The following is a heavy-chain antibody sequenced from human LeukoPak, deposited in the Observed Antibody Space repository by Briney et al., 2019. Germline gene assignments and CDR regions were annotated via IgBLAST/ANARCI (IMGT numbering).Heavy chain of an antibody. V-gene: IGHV3-53*01. CDR3: ANSFGPVIAAAGTGAD. CDR2: IYSGDST. D-gene: IGHD6-13*01. CDR1: GFTVSSNY. Sequence: GGSLRLSCAASGFTVSSNYMSWVRQAPGKGLEWVSVIYSGDSTYYADSVKGRFTISRDNSKNTLYLQMNSLRAEDTAVYYCANSFGPVIAAAGTGADWGQGTLVTVSS. J-gene: IGHJ4*02.